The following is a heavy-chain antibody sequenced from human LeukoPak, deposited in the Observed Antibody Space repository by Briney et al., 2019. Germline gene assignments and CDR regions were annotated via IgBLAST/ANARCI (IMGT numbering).Heavy chain of an antibody. CDR2: IRYDGSNK. CDR3: ARDLFQNYYYMDV. Sequence: GGSLRLSCAASGFTFSSYGMHWVRQAPGKGLEWVAFIRYDGSNKYYADSVKGRFTISRDNSKNTLYLQMNSLRAEDTAVYYCARDLFQNYYYMDVWGKGTTVTVSS. V-gene: IGHV3-30*02. J-gene: IGHJ6*03. CDR1: GFTFSSYG.